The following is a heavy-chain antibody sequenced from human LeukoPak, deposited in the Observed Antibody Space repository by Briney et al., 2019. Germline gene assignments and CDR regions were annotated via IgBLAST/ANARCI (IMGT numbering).Heavy chain of an antibody. CDR1: GFSLSTSGMC. Sequence: SGPTLVKPTQTLTLTCTFSGFSLSTSGMCVSWIRHPPGKALEWVALIDWDDDKYYSTSLKTRLTISKDTSKNQVVLTMTNMDPVDTATYYCARNLNYYDSSGYGHAFDIWGQGTMVTVSS. V-gene: IGHV2-70*01. CDR2: IDWDDDK. CDR3: ARNLNYYDSSGYGHAFDI. D-gene: IGHD3-22*01. J-gene: IGHJ3*02.